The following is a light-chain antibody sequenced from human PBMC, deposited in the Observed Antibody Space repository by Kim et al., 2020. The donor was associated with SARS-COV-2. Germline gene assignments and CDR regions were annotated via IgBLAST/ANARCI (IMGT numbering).Light chain of an antibody. Sequence: QPVLTQSPSASASLGASVKLTCTLSSGHSSYAIAWHQQQPEKGPRYLMKLNSDGSHSKGDGIPDRFSGFSSGAERYLTISSLQSEDEADYYCQTWGTGIVVFGGGTQLTVL. CDR3: QTWGTGIVV. CDR1: SGHSSYA. J-gene: IGLJ2*01. V-gene: IGLV4-69*01. CDR2: LNSDGSH.